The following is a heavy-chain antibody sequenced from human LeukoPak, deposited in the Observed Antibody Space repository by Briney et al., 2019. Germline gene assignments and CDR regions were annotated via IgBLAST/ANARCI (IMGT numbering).Heavy chain of an antibody. V-gene: IGHV3-30*18. CDR1: GFTFSSYG. CDR2: ISYDGSNK. J-gene: IGHJ4*02. Sequence: PGGSLRLSCAASGFTFSSYGMHWVRQAPGKGLEWVAVISYDGSNKYYPDSVKGRFTISRDNSKNTLYLQMSSLGAEDTAVYYCAKDCSGGSCCPGWGQGTLVTVSS. D-gene: IGHD2-15*01. CDR3: AKDCSGGSCCPG.